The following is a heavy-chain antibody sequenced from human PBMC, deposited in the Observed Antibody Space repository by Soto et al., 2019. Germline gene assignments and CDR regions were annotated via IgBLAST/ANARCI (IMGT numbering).Heavy chain of an antibody. V-gene: IGHV3-23*01. CDR2: ISGSGGST. D-gene: IGHD6-6*01. CDR3: AKEMYSSSSFDH. J-gene: IGHJ4*02. CDR1: GFTFRSYA. Sequence: EVQLLESGGGLVQPGGSLRVSCAASGFTFRSYAMNWVRQAPGKGLEWVSAISGSGGSTYYADSVKGRFSISRDNSKNTLYLQMNSLRAEDTAVYFCAKEMYSSSSFDHWGQGTLVTVSS.